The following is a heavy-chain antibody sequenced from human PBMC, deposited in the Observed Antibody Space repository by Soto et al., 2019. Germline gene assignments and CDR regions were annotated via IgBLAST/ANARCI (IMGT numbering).Heavy chain of an antibody. D-gene: IGHD3-10*01. CDR2: ISAYTGNT. V-gene: IGHV1-18*01. Sequence: QVQLVQSGAEVKEPGTSVKISCKSSGYTFSNYGLSWVRQAPGQGLEWMGWISAYTGNTNYAQNLQGRVTMTRDTSTNTAYMELRSLRSEDTAVYYCARVGGIPMVRGVTYYFDYWGQGTLLTVSS. CDR1: GYTFSNYG. CDR3: ARVGGIPMVRGVTYYFDY. J-gene: IGHJ4*02.